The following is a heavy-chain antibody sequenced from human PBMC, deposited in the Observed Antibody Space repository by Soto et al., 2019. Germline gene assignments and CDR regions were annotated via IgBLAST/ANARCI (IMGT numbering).Heavy chain of an antibody. CDR3: ARPNLQEGVGYYYMDV. Sequence: PSETLSLTCTVSGGSISSYYWIWIRQPPGKGLEWIGYIYYSGSTNYNPSLKSRVTISVDTSKNQFSLKLSSVTAADTAVYYCARPNLQEGVGYYYMDVWGKGTTVTVSS. J-gene: IGHJ6*03. CDR1: GGSISSYY. CDR2: IYYSGST. D-gene: IGHD1-1*01. V-gene: IGHV4-59*08.